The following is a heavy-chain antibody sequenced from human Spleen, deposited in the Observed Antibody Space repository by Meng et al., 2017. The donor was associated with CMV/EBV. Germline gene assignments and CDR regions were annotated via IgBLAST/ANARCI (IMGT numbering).Heavy chain of an antibody. D-gene: IGHD3-3*01. CDR1: GFTFSTYT. V-gene: IGHV3-21*01. Sequence: GESLKISCAASGFTFSTYTMNWVRQAPGKGLEWVSSISSGSGYIYYADSVKGRFTISRDNAKNSLYLQMNSLRAEDTAVYYCARPTYDFWSGYFLDYWGQGTLGT. CDR2: ISSGSGYI. CDR3: ARPTYDFWSGYFLDY. J-gene: IGHJ4*02.